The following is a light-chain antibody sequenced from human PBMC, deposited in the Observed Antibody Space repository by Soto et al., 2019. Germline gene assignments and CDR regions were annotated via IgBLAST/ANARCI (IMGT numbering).Light chain of an antibody. V-gene: IGLV1-51*01. Sequence: VVTQPPSVSAAPGQKVTISCSGSSSNIGNNYVSWYQQLPGTAPKLLIYDNNKRPSGIPDRFSGSKSGTSATLGITGLQTGDEADYYCGTWDSSLSAVVFGGGTQLTVL. CDR2: DNN. J-gene: IGLJ2*01. CDR1: SSNIGNNY. CDR3: GTWDSSLSAVV.